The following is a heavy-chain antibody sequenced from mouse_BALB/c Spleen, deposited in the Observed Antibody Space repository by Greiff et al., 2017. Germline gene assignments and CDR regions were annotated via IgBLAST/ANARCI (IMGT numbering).Heavy chain of an antibody. CDR1: GYTFTSYW. J-gene: IGHJ3*01. V-gene: IGHV1-69*02. CDR3: ARSEFAY. CDR2: IDPSDSET. Sequence: QVQLQQPGAELVKPGAPVKLSCKASGYTFTSYWMNWVKQRPGRGLEWIGRIDPSDSETHYNQKFKDKATLTVDKSSSTAYIQLSSLTSEDSAVYYCARSEFAYWGQGTLVTVSA.